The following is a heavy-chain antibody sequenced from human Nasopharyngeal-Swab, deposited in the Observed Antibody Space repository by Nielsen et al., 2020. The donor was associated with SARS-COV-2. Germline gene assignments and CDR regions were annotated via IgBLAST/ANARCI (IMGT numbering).Heavy chain of an antibody. CDR1: GLTFSSYS. Sequence: GGPLTISCGGSGLTFSSYSMNWVRQAPGKGLEWVSYISSSSSTIYYADSVKGRFTISRDNAKNSLYLQMNSLRAEDTAVYYCARDSTSSGWPYYYYYMDVWGKGTTVTVSS. D-gene: IGHD6-19*01. J-gene: IGHJ6*03. V-gene: IGHV3-48*01. CDR2: ISSSSSTI. CDR3: ARDSTSSGWPYYYYYMDV.